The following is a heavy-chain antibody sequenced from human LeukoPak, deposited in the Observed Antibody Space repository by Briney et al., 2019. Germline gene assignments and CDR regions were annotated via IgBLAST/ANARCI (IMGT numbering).Heavy chain of an antibody. Sequence: GGSLRLSCAASGFTVSSNYINWVRQAPGKGLEWVAFIRYDGSNKYYADSVKGRFTISRDNSKNTLYLQMNSLRAEDTAVYYCAKDGRQRKTYFYGSESANAFDFWGQGTMVTVSS. V-gene: IGHV3-30*02. CDR2: IRYDGSNK. CDR1: GFTVSSNY. D-gene: IGHD3-10*01. CDR3: AKDGRQRKTYFYGSESANAFDF. J-gene: IGHJ3*01.